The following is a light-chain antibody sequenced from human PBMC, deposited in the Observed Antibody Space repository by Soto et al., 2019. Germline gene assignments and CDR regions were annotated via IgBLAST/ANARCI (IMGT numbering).Light chain of an antibody. J-gene: IGKJ1*01. V-gene: IGKV1-5*01. CDR2: DAS. CDR3: QQYNSYWT. CDR1: QSISTY. Sequence: PSTLSASVGDRVAITCRASQSISTYLAWYQQKPGKAPKLLIYDASSLESGVPSRFSGSGSGTEFTLTISSLQPDDFATYYCQQYNSYWTFGQGTKVDIK.